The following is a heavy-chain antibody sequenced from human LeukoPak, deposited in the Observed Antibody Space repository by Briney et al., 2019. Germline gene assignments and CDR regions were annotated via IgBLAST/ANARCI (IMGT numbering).Heavy chain of an antibody. Sequence: SETLSLTCTVSGVSINGYYWSWIRPSPGKGLESLGYIYYTGSTYYNPSLKSRITISVDTSKNQFSLKLSSVTAADTAVYYCARDSALAQAVMFDYWGQGTLVTVSS. V-gene: IGHV4-59*08. D-gene: IGHD6-19*01. CDR2: IYYTGST. CDR3: ARDSALAQAVMFDY. CDR1: GVSINGYY. J-gene: IGHJ4*02.